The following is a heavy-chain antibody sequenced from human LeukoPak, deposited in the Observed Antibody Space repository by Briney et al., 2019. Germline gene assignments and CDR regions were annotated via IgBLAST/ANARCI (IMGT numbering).Heavy chain of an antibody. CDR2: ISYDGSNK. D-gene: IGHD3-3*01. CDR3: ARDQKTNDFWSGWDSYYYGMDV. CDR1: GFTFSSYG. J-gene: IGHJ6*02. Sequence: GGSLRLSCAASGFTFSSYGMHWVRQAPGKGLEWVAVISYDGSNKYYADSVKGRFTISRDNSKNALYLQMNSLRAEDTAVYYCARDQKTNDFWSGWDSYYYGMDVWGQGTTVTVSS. V-gene: IGHV3-30*03.